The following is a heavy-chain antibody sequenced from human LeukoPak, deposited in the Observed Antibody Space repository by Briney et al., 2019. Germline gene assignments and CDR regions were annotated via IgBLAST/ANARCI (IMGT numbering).Heavy chain of an antibody. J-gene: IGHJ4*02. Sequence: GGSLRLSCAASGFTFSDSYMSWIRQTPGKGLEWLSYISSSSDTNYADSVKGRFTISRDNAKNSLYLQMNSLRAEDTAVYYCARGSRTIELGDDYWGQGTLVTVSS. CDR2: ISSSSDT. D-gene: IGHD5-24*01. CDR1: GFTFSDSY. CDR3: ARGSRTIELGDDY. V-gene: IGHV3-11*06.